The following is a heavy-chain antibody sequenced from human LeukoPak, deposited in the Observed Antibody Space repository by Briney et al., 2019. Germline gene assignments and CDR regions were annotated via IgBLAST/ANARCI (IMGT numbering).Heavy chain of an antibody. V-gene: IGHV1-8*01. D-gene: IGHD4-17*01. Sequence: ASVKVSCKASGYTFTSYDINWLRQATGQGPEWMGWMNPNSGATGYAQKFQGRVTMTRSTSINTAYMELSSLRSEDTAVYYCAKDFTVTTRGWFDPWGQGTLVTVSS. CDR2: MNPNSGAT. CDR3: AKDFTVTTRGWFDP. J-gene: IGHJ5*02. CDR1: GYTFTSYD.